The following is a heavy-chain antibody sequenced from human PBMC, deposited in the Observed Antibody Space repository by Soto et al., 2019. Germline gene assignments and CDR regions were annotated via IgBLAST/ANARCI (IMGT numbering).Heavy chain of an antibody. CDR3: ARGLRTGNYGMDV. J-gene: IGHJ6*02. V-gene: IGHV1-69*01. CDR2: IIPMFETV. CDR1: GGTFNNYA. D-gene: IGHD2-15*01. Sequence: QEQLLQSGAEVRKPGSSVKVSCKASGGTFNNYAVSWVRQAPGQGLEWMGGIIPMFETVNYAQRFQGRLTITTDESTSTAYMELTSLTSADTAIYFGARGLRTGNYGMDVWGQGTTVTVSS.